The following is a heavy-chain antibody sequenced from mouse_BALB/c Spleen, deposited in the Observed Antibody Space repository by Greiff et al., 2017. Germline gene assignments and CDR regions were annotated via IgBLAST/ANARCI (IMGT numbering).Heavy chain of an antibody. CDR2: ISNGGGST. Sequence: EVQLVESGGGLVQPGGSLKLSCAASGFTFSSYTMSWVRQTPEKRLEWVAYISNGGGSTYYPDTVTGRFTISRDNAKNTLYLQMSSLKSEDTAMYYCARHTASPGPFAYWGQGTLVTVAA. D-gene: IGHD1-2*01. V-gene: IGHV5-12-2*01. J-gene: IGHJ3*01. CDR3: ARHTASPGPFAY. CDR1: GFTFSSYT.